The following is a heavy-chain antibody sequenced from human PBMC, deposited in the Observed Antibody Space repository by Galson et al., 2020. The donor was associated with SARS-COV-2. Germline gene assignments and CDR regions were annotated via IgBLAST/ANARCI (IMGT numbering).Heavy chain of an antibody. V-gene: IGHV3-33*06. CDR3: AKGDDIVLEVYMDV. CDR1: GFTFSSYG. J-gene: IGHJ6*03. Sequence: GESLKISCAASGFTFSSYGMHWVRQAPGKGLEWVAVIWYDGSNKYYADSVKGRFTISRDNSKNTLYLQMNSLRAEDTAVYYCAKGDDIVLEVYMDVWGKGTTVTVSS. CDR2: IWYDGSNK. D-gene: IGHD2-8*01.